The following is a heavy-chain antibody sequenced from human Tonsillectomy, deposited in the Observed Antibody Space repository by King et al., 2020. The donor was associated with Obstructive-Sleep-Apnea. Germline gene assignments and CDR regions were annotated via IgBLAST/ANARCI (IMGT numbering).Heavy chain of an antibody. V-gene: IGHV3-74*01. CDR3: ARDRDCRSTSCFFGMDV. J-gene: IGHJ6*02. CDR2: INSDGSTT. D-gene: IGHD2-2*01. CDR1: GFTFSSYW. Sequence: VLLVESGGGLVQPGGSLRLSCAASGFTFSSYWMHWVRQAPGKGRVWVSRINSDGSTTTYADSVKGRFTLSRDNAKNTLHLQMSSLRAEDTAVYFCARDRDCRSTSCFFGMDVWGQGTTVTVSS.